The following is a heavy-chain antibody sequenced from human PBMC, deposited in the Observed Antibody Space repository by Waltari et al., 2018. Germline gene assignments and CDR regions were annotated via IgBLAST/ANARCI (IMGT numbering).Heavy chain of an antibody. V-gene: IGHV3-74*01. CDR2: IDIVEIGT. J-gene: IGHJ5*02. CDR3: ARSCGLRCHWFDP. D-gene: IGHD4-17*01. Sequence: VRPGAGKGLVWVSRIDIVEIGTSYADSVKGRFTISRDNTKNTLYLQVNSLRAEDTAVYYCARSCGLRCHWFDPWGQGTLVTVAS.